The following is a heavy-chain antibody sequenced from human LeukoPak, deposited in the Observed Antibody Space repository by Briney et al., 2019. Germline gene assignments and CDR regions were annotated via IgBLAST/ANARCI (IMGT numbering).Heavy chain of an antibody. D-gene: IGHD3-10*01. V-gene: IGHV4-59*01. CDR3: ARDSRPRGFDY. J-gene: IGHJ4*02. CDR1: GDSISSFY. CDR2: IYYSGTT. Sequence: PSETLSLTCTVSGDSISSFYWSWIRQPPGKGLEWIGYIYYSGTTNYNPSLKSRVTISVDTSKNQFSLKLSSVTAADTAVYYCARDSRPRGFDYWGQGTLVTVSS.